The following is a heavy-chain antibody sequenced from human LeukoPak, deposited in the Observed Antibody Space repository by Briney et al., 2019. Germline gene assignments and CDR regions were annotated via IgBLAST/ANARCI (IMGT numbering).Heavy chain of an antibody. CDR1: GFSLTTSGVG. J-gene: IGHJ4*02. V-gene: IGHV2-5*02. D-gene: IGHD4-17*01. CDR3: AHRDYGDYFGYFDS. CDR2: IYWDDDK. Sequence: SGPTLVKPTQTLTLTCTFSGFSLTTSGVGVGWIRQPPGKALEWLALIYWDDDKRYSPSLKSRLTITKDTSKNQVVLRMTNMDPVNTATYYCAHRDYGDYFGYFDSWGQGTLVTVSS.